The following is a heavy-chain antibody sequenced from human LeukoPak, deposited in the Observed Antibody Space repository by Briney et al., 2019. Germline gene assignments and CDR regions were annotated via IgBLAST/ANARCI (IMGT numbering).Heavy chain of an antibody. V-gene: IGHV4-39*01. D-gene: IGHD3-10*02. CDR2: IYYTGST. Sequence: SETLSLTSTVSGGSISSINYFWGWIRQPPGKGLGWIGSIYYTGSTYNNPSLKSRVTISVDTSKNQFSLKLSAVSAADTAVHYCARHVIVRGVINPLFGFDPWGQGTLVTVSS. CDR1: GGSISSINYF. CDR3: ARHVIVRGVINPLFGFDP. J-gene: IGHJ5*02.